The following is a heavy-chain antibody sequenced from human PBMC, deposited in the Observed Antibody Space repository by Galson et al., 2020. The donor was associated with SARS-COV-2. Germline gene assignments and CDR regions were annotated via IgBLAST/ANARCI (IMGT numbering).Heavy chain of an antibody. D-gene: IGHD3-10*01. CDR2: IYSGGST. Sequence: GESLKISCAASGFTVSSNYMSWVRQAPGKGLEWVSVIYSGGSTYYADSVKGRFTISRDNSKNTLYLQMNSLRAEDTAVYYCARMGFGEFPHPYFDYWGQGTLVTVSS. CDR3: ARMGFGEFPHPYFDY. J-gene: IGHJ4*02. V-gene: IGHV3-66*01. CDR1: GFTVSSNY.